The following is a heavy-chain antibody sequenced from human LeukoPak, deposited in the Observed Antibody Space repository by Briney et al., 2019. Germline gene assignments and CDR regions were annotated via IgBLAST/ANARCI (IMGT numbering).Heavy chain of an antibody. J-gene: IGHJ4*02. D-gene: IGHD2-15*01. Sequence: SVKVSCKASGVTLTTYGISWLRQAPGRGLEWMGTIIPILGVANYVQEFQDRLTITADKSTSTAYMELRSLRSEDTAVYYCAGPSYCTGGGCLYFFDYWGQGTLVTVSS. CDR2: IIPILGVA. V-gene: IGHV1-69*04. CDR1: GVTLTTYG. CDR3: AGPSYCTGGGCLYFFDY.